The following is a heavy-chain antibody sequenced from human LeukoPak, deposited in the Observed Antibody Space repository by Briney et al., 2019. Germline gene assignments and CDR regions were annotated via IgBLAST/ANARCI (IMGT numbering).Heavy chain of an antibody. V-gene: IGHV3-33*01. CDR2: IWYDGSNK. J-gene: IGHJ4*02. CDR1: GFTFSSYG. Sequence: GGSLRLSCAASGFTFSSYGMHWVRQAPGKGPEWVAVIWYDGSNKYYADSVKGRFTISRDNSKNTLYLQMNSLRAEDTAVYYCARRGYSYGSYFFDYWGQGTLVTVSS. CDR3: ARRGYSYGSYFFDY. D-gene: IGHD5-18*01.